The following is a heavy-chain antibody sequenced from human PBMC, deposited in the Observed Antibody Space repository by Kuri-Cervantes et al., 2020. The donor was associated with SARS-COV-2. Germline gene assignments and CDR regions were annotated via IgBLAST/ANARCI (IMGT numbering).Heavy chain of an antibody. Sequence: GGSLRLSCAASGFTFSSYSMNWVRQAPGKGLEWVSSISSSSSYIYYADSVKGRFTISRDNAKNSLYLQMNSLRAEDMALYYCAKLVATNDVFDIWGQETMVTVSS. CDR2: ISSSSSYI. J-gene: IGHJ3*02. CDR3: AKLVATNDVFDI. CDR1: GFTFSSYS. V-gene: IGHV3-21*04. D-gene: IGHD5-12*01.